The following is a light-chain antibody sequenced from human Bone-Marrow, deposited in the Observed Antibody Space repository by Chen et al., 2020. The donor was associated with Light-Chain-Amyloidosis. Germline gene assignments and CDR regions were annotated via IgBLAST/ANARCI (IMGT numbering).Light chain of an antibody. J-gene: IGLJ2*01. CDR3: SSFTRNNALV. Sequence: QSALTQPASVSGSPRQSITISCTGTSSDVGGYNYVSWYQQHPGKAPKLIIYDVTYRPSGVSNRFSGSKSGNTASLAISGLQAEDEADYYCSSFTRNNALVFGGGTKLTVI. CDR1: SSDVGGYNY. V-gene: IGLV2-14*03. CDR2: DVT.